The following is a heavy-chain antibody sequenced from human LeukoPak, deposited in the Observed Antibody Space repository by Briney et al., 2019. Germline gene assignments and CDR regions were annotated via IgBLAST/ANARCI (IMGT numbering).Heavy chain of an antibody. D-gene: IGHD1-7*01. Sequence: ASVKVSYKVSGYTLTELSMYWVRQAPGKGLEWMGGSNPEHGETIYAQKFQGRVTMTEDTSTDTAYMELSSLRSEDTAVYYCATKFGLELPLDPWGQGTLVTVSS. V-gene: IGHV1-24*01. J-gene: IGHJ5*02. CDR2: SNPEHGET. CDR3: ATKFGLELPLDP. CDR1: GYTLTELS.